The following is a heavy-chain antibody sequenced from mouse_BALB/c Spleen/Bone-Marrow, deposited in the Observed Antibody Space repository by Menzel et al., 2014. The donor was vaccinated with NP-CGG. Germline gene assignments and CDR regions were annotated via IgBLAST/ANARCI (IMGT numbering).Heavy chain of an antibody. D-gene: IGHD2-2*01. CDR2: IDPSDSYT. Sequence: QVQLKESGAELVKPGASVKLSCKASGYTFTSYWMHWVKRRPGQGLEWIGEIDPSDSYTNYNQKFKGKATLTVDKSSSTADKQLSSRTTEESAVYYCAKGGNGFDYYWYFDDWGEGTTVTVSS. V-gene: IGHV1-69*02. CDR1: GYTFTSYW. CDR3: AKGGNGFDYYWYFDD. J-gene: IGHJ1*01.